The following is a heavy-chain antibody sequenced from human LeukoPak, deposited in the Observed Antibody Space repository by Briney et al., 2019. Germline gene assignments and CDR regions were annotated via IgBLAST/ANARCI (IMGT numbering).Heavy chain of an antibody. V-gene: IGHV3-21*01. CDR2: INSRSTYI. CDR1: GFTLSNYN. Sequence: GGSLRLSCGASGFTLSNYNMNWVRQAPGEGLEWVSSINSRSTYIFYADSVMGRFTISRVNAKNSLFLQMNSLRAEDTAVYYCARDETNGFDSWGQGTLVTVSS. CDR3: ARDETNGFDS. D-gene: IGHD1-14*01. J-gene: IGHJ5*01.